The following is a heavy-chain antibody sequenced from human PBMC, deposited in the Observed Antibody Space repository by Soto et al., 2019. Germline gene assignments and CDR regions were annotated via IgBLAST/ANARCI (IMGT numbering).Heavy chain of an antibody. Sequence: QVQLQQWGAGLLKPSETMSLTCAVDGGSFIGYYGTWIRQPPVKGLEWIGELNHSGSTNYNPSLKSRATISADTSKNQFSLRLSSVTAADTAVYYCATLGHYDFWSGFRKGNWFDPWGQGTLVTVSS. D-gene: IGHD3-3*01. V-gene: IGHV4-34*01. J-gene: IGHJ5*02. CDR2: LNHSGST. CDR3: ATLGHYDFWSGFRKGNWFDP. CDR1: GGSFIGYY.